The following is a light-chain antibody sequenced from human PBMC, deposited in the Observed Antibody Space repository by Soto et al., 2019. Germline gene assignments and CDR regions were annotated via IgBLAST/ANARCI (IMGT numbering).Light chain of an antibody. CDR3: QQSYSTPST. J-gene: IGKJ5*01. CDR1: QSISSF. Sequence: DIQMTQFPASLSASVGGRVTITCRASQSISSFLNWYQQKPGKAPKLLIYAASSLQSGVPSRFSGSGSGTDFTLTISSLQPEDFATYYCQQSYSTPSTFGQGTRLEI. V-gene: IGKV1-39*01. CDR2: AAS.